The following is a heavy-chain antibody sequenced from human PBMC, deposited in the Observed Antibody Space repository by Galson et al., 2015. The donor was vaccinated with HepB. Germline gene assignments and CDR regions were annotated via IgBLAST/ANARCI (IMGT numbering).Heavy chain of an antibody. J-gene: IGHJ4*02. CDR2: MNPNSGNT. V-gene: IGHV1-8*01. D-gene: IGHD6-19*01. CDR1: GYTFISYG. CDR3: ARRRGGGGWDAAFDF. Sequence: SVKVSCKASGYTFISYGINWVRQAPGQGLEWMGWMNPNSGNTHYAQNFQGRVTMTSNTSINTAFLEMSGLRSEHTAVYYCARRRGGGGWDAAFDFWGQGTLVSVSS.